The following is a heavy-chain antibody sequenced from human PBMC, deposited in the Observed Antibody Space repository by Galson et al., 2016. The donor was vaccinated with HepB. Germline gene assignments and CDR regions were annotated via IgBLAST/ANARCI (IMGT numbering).Heavy chain of an antibody. J-gene: IGHJ5*02. Sequence: SLRLSCAGSGFTFSSYIMSWVRQAPGKGLECVSSIYTAGDTYYEDSVKGRFTISRDNAKNTLYLQMNSLRAEDTAVYFCVRDHSVVPTTAYNWFDPWGRGTLVTVSS. CDR2: IYTAGDT. CDR1: GFTFSSYI. D-gene: IGHD4-23*01. CDR3: VRDHSVVPTTAYNWFDP. V-gene: IGHV3-23*05.